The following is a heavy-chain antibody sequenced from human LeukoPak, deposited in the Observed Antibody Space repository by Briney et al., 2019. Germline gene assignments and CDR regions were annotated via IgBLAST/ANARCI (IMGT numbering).Heavy chain of an antibody. Sequence: PGGSLRLSCVASGFFFNSYTLHWVRQAPGKGLDWLALISSDGVSKFNADSVRGRFSLSRDSSKNTLYLQMNSLGPDDTAVYYCARSYGSATYSLDYWGLGTLVTVSS. V-gene: IGHV3-30-3*01. J-gene: IGHJ4*02. D-gene: IGHD3-10*01. CDR2: ISSDGVSK. CDR1: GFFFNSYT. CDR3: ARSYGSATYSLDY.